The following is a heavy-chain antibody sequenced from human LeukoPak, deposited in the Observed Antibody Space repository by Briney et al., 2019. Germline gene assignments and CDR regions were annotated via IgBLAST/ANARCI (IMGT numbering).Heavy chain of an antibody. D-gene: IGHD2-2*03. J-gene: IGHJ4*02. V-gene: IGHV1-3*01. CDR3: ASQFGYCSSTSCGVEIDY. CDR2: MNAGNGNK. CDR1: VYTLTSYA. Sequence: ASVKVSCKASVYTLTSYAMHWGRQASGQRLEWMGWMNAGNGNKTYSQKFQGRVTITRDTSASTAYMELSSLRSEDTAVYYCASQFGYCSSTSCGVEIDYWGQGTLVTVSS.